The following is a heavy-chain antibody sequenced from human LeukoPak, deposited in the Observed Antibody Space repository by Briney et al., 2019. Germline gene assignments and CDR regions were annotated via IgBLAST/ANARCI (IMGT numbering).Heavy chain of an antibody. J-gene: IGHJ4*02. D-gene: IGHD5-18*01. CDR2: ISSSSSTI. V-gene: IGHV3-48*01. CDR1: GFTFSSYS. CDR3: ARVAEDTAMVTECDY. Sequence: PGGSLRLSCAASGFTFSSYSMNWVRQAPGKGLEWVSYISSSSSTIYYADSVKGRFTISRDNAKNSLYLQMNSLRAEDTAVYYCARVAEDTAMVTECDYWGQGTLVTVSS.